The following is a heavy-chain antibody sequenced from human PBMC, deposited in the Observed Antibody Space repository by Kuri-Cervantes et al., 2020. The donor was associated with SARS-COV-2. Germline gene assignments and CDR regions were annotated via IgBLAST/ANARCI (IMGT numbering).Heavy chain of an antibody. V-gene: IGHV3-21*01. CDR2: ISSSSSYI. CDR3: ARGRYDFWSGFFPPTL. Sequence: GGSLRLSCAASGFTFSSYSMNWVRQAPGKGLEWVSSISSSSSYIYYADSVKGRFTISRANAKNSLYLQMNSLRAEDTAVYYCARGRYDFWSGFFPPTLWGQGTLVTVSS. J-gene: IGHJ4*02. D-gene: IGHD3-3*01. CDR1: GFTFSSYS.